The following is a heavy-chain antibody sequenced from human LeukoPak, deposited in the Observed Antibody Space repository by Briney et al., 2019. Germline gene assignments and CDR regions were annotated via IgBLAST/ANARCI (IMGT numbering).Heavy chain of an antibody. CDR2: INHSGST. D-gene: IGHD2-2*01. J-gene: IGHJ5*02. V-gene: IGHV4-34*01. CDR3: ARGGHCSSTTCPNWFDP. CDR1: GGSFSGYY. Sequence: PSETLSLTCAVYGGSFSGYYWSWIRQPPGKGLEWIGEINHSGSTNYNPSLKSRVTISVDTSKNQFSLKLSSVTAADTAVYYCARGGHCSSTTCPNWFDPWGQGTLVTVSS.